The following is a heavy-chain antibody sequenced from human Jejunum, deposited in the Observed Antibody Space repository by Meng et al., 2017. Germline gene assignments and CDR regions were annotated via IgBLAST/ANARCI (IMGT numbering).Heavy chain of an antibody. D-gene: IGHD6-13*01. CDR2: ISDSGSDT. V-gene: IGHV3-23*04. J-gene: IGHJ2*01. CDR1: GLIFSDAW. CDR3: ANRAATGGSPRYWYFDL. Sequence: EVQLVESGGGLVNPGGSLRLSCAASGLIFSDAWMSWVRQAPGKGLEWVSGISDSGSDTYYADSVKGRFTISRDNSKNTLYLQMNSLRVEDTAVYYCANRAATGGSPRYWYFDLWGRGTLVTVSS.